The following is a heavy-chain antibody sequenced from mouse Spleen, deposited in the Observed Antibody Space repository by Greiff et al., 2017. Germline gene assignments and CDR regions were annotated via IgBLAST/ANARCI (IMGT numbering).Heavy chain of an antibody. CDR1: GFTFSSYA. CDR2: ISSGGGNT. J-gene: IGHJ3*01. V-gene: IGHV5-9*04. Sequence: DVKLVESGGGLVKLGGSLKLSCAASGFTFSSYAMSWVRQTPEKRLEWVATISSGGGNTYYPDSVKGRFTISRDNAKNTLYLQMSSLKSEDTAMYYCARTGIYYGYDGPSWFAYWGQGTLVTVSA. CDR3: ARTGIYYGYDGPSWFAY. D-gene: IGHD2-2*01.